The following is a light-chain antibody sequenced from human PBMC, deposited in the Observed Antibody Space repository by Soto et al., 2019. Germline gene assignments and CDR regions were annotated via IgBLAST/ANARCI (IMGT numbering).Light chain of an antibody. CDR2: GAA. V-gene: IGKV3-20*01. CDR1: QSVSSNY. Sequence: ENVLTQSPGTLPLSPGERATLSCRASQSVSSNYLAWYQQKPGQASRXXIYGAASRATGIPDRFSGSGSGTDFTLTISRLEPEDFEVYDCQQYGSSPITFGQGTRLEIK. J-gene: IGKJ5*01. CDR3: QQYGSSPIT.